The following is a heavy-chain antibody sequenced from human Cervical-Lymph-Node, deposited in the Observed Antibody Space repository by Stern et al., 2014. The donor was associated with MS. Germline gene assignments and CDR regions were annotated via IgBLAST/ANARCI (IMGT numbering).Heavy chain of an antibody. CDR3: ASLGVTTLR. D-gene: IGHD2-21*02. J-gene: IGHJ4*02. CDR1: GGTLGSYA. Sequence: VQLVESGAEGKKPGSSVKVSCKASGGTLGSYAVSWVRQAPGQGLEGMGGIIPPFGRAIYAQKFQGRITITADTVTTTIYMELSSLRSEDTAMYYCASLGVTTLRWGKGALVTVSS. V-gene: IGHV1-69*06. CDR2: IIPPFGRA.